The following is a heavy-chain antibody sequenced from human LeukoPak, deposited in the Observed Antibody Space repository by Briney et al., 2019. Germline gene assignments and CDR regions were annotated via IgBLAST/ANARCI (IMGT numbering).Heavy chain of an antibody. J-gene: IGHJ5*02. V-gene: IGHV1-24*01. D-gene: IGHD3-3*01. CDR3: ATPYYDFWSGYNWFDP. CDR2: FDPEDGET. CDR1: GYTLTELS. Sequence: ASVTVSCKVSGYTLTELSMHWVRQAPGKGLEWMGGFDPEDGETIYAQKFQGRVTMTEDTSTDTAYMELSSLRSEDTAVYYCATPYYDFWSGYNWFDPWGQGTLVTVSA.